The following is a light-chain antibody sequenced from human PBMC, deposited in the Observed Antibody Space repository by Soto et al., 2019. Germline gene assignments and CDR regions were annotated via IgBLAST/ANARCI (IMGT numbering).Light chain of an antibody. CDR2: GAS. V-gene: IGKV3-20*01. Sequence: EIVLTQSPGTLSLSPGERATLSCRASQSISTSHYVAWYQQKAGQAPRLLIYGASVRATGVPARFSGSGSGTDFTLTISRLEPEDFATYYCQQSYSTPPWTFGQGTKVDIK. J-gene: IGKJ1*01. CDR1: QSISTSHY. CDR3: QQSYSTPPWT.